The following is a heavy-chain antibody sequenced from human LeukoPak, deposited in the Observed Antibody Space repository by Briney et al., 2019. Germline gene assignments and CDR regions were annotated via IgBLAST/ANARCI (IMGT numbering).Heavy chain of an antibody. CDR3: AKDPIYYYDSSGYYSPFDY. J-gene: IGHJ4*02. V-gene: IGHV3-23*01. D-gene: IGHD3-22*01. Sequence: GGSLGLSCAASGFTFSSYAMSWVRQAPGKGLEWVSAISGSGGSTYYADSVKGRFTISRDNSKNTLYLQMNSLRAEGTAVYYCAKDPIYYYDSSGYYSPFDYWGQGTLVTVSS. CDR2: ISGSGGST. CDR1: GFTFSSYA.